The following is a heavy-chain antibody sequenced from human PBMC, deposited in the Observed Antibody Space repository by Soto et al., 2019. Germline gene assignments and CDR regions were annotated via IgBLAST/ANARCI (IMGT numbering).Heavy chain of an antibody. D-gene: IGHD3-10*01. V-gene: IGHV3-30*18. Sequence: GGSLRLSCAGSGFTFRWFGMNWVRQAPGKGLEWVARISNDGSNEYYVDSVKGRFTISRDNSKNTLYLEMDSLRAEDTAVYYCAKGEVRGIIPSYFDYWGLGTLVTVSS. CDR1: GFTFRWFG. CDR2: ISNDGSNE. CDR3: AKGEVRGIIPSYFDY. J-gene: IGHJ4*02.